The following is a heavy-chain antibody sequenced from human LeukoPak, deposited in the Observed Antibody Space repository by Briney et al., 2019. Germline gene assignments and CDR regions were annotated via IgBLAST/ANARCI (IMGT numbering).Heavy chain of an antibody. CDR1: GGSISSSSSYY. D-gene: IGHD1-1*01. CDR3: ARDNDQMGLDPFDC. V-gene: IGHV4-39*07. Sequence: SETLSLTCTVSGGSISSSSSYYWGWIRQPPGKGLEWIGSIYHNGRTYYNPSLKSRVTISVDTSKNQFSLKLSSVTAADTAVYYCARDNDQMGLDPFDCWGQGTLVTVSS. J-gene: IGHJ4*02. CDR2: IYHNGRT.